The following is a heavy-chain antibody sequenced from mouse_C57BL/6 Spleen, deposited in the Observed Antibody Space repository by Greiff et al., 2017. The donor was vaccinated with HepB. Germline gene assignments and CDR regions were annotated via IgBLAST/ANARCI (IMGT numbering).Heavy chain of an antibody. Sequence: LVKPGASVKIPCKASGYTFTDYNMDWVKQSHGKSLEWIGDINPNNGGTIYNQKFKGKATLTVDKSSSTAYMELRSLTSEDTAVYYCARSGDSNYEDYAMDYWGQGTSVTVSS. CDR2: INPNNGGT. V-gene: IGHV1-18*01. CDR3: ARSGDSNYEDYAMDY. D-gene: IGHD2-5*01. CDR1: GYTFTDYN. J-gene: IGHJ4*01.